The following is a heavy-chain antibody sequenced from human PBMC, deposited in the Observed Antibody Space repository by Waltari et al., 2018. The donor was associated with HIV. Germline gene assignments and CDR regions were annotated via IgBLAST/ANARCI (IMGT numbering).Heavy chain of an antibody. Sequence: QLRLQESGPGLVKPSETLSLTCTVSGGSISSTRYYWGWVRQPPGRGLEWFGSIYYSGTTYYKPSLKSRITLSIDTSENQFSLNLKSVTAADTATYYCARHYSTYYDFWRGYDNWFDPWGQGALVTVSS. D-gene: IGHD3-3*01. J-gene: IGHJ5*02. CDR3: ARHYSTYYDFWRGYDNWFDP. CDR2: IYYSGTT. V-gene: IGHV4-39*01. CDR1: GGSISSTRYY.